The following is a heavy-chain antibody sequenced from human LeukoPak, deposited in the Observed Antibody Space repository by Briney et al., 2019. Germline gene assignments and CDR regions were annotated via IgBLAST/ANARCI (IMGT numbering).Heavy chain of an antibody. CDR2: IKQDGSEK. Sequence: GGSLRLSCAASGFTFSSYWMSWVRQAPGKGLEWVANIKQDGSEKYYVDSVKGRFTISRDNSKNTLYLQMNSLRAEDTAVYYCARAADTAMVTRSNYYYYYMDVWGKGTTVTVSS. CDR3: ARAADTAMVTRSNYYYYYMDV. V-gene: IGHV3-7*01. CDR1: GFTFSSYW. D-gene: IGHD5-18*01. J-gene: IGHJ6*03.